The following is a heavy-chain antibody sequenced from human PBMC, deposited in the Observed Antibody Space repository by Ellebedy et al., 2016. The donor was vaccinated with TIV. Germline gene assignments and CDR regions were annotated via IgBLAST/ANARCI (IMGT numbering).Heavy chain of an antibody. D-gene: IGHD3-10*02. J-gene: IGHJ6*02. V-gene: IGHV4-39*07. CDR2: LYYSGTT. Sequence: MPSETLSLTCTVSGGSISSSNYYWGWIRQPPGKGLEWIGSLYYSGTTNYTPSLKSRVTISVDTSKNQFSLNLSSVTAADTAVYYCARSTMSLYYAMDVWGQGTTVTVSS. CDR3: ARSTMSLYYAMDV. CDR1: GGSISSSNYY.